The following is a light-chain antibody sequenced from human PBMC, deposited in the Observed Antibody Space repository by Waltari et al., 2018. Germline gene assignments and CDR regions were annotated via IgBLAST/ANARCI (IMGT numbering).Light chain of an antibody. CDR2: AAY. J-gene: IGKJ1*01. CDR1: QSVSGD. V-gene: IGKV1-8*01. Sequence: AIRLTQSPSSLSASTGDRVTITCRANQSVSGDLAWYQQKPGKAPKLLIYAAYTLQSGVPSRFSGSGSGTDFTLTISCLQSEDFATYYCQQYYSYPRTFGQGTKVEIK. CDR3: QQYYSYPRT.